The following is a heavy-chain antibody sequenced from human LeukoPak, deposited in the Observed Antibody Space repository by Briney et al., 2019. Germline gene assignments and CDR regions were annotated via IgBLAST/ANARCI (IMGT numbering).Heavy chain of an antibody. J-gene: IGHJ5*02. Sequence: GGSLRLSCAASGFTFDDYAMHWVRQAPGKGLEWVSGISWNSGSIGYADTVKGRFTISRDNAKNSLYLQMNSLRAEDTALYYCAKGRDKYQLLSKNWFDPWGQGTLVTVSS. D-gene: IGHD2-2*01. V-gene: IGHV3-9*01. CDR2: ISWNSGSI. CDR1: GFTFDDYA. CDR3: AKGRDKYQLLSKNWFDP.